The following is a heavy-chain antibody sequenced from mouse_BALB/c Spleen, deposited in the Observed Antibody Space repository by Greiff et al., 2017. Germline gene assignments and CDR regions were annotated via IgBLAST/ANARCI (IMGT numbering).Heavy chain of an antibody. D-gene: IGHD2-14*01. V-gene: IGHV3-2*02. CDR2: ISYSGST. CDR3: ARWGRYDDFDY. Sequence: EVQLQQSGPGLVKPSQSLSLTCTVTGYSITSDYAWNWIRQFPGNKLEWMGYISYSGSTSYNPSLKSRISITRDTSKNQFFLQLNSVTTEDTATYYCARWGRYDDFDYWGQGTTLTVSS. CDR1: GYSITSDYA. J-gene: IGHJ2*01.